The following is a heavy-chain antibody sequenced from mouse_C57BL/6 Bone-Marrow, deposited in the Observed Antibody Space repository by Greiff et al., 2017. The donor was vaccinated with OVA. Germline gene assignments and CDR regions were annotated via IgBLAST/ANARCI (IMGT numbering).Heavy chain of an antibody. CDR2: IDPSDSDT. D-gene: IGHD2-10*02. V-gene: IGHV1-52*01. J-gene: IGHJ4*01. CDR3: ARCVWERDTNDYARDY. CDR1: GYTFTSYW. Sequence: QVQLQQPGAELVRPGSSVKLSCKASGYTFTSYWMHWVKQRPIQGLEWIGNIDPSDSDTHYNQKFKGKATLTVDKSSSTAYMQLSSLTSADSAVYDCARCVWERDTNDYARDYWGQGTSVTVSS.